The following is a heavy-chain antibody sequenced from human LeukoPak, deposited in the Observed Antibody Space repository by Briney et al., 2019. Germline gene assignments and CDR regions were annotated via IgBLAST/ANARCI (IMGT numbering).Heavy chain of an antibody. V-gene: IGHV4-34*01. CDR3: ARGRIYDFWSGYYPPRFDP. J-gene: IGHJ5*02. D-gene: IGHD3-3*01. Sequence: PSETLSLTCAVYGGSFSGYYWSWIRQPPGKGLEWIGEINHSGSTNYNPSLKSRVTISVDTSKNQFSLKLSSVTAADTAVYYCARGRIYDFWSGYYPPRFDPWGQGTLVTVSS. CDR1: GGSFSGYY. CDR2: INHSGST.